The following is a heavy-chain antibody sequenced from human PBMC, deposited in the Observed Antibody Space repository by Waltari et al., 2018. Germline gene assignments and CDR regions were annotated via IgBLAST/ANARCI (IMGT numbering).Heavy chain of an antibody. CDR3: ARDTQGMHLTGFDY. J-gene: IGHJ4*02. CDR1: GGSISSHY. V-gene: IGHV4-59*11. D-gene: IGHD3-16*01. CDR2: IYYSGST. Sequence: QVQLQESGPGLVKPSETLSLTCTVSGGSISSHYLSWIRQPPGKGLEWIGYIYYSGSTNYNPSLKSRVTISVDTSKNQFSLKLSSVTAADTAVYYCARDTQGMHLTGFDYWGQGTLVTVSS.